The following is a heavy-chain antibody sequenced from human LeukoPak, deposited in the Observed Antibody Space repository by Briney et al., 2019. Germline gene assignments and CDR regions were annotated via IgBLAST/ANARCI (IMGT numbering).Heavy chain of an antibody. V-gene: IGHV3-23*01. CDR3: AKDEAARQRGAFDY. CDR2: ISGSGGST. D-gene: IGHD6-6*01. J-gene: IGHJ4*02. Sequence: GGSLIPSCAASGFTSSSYAMSWVRQAPGKGLEWVSAISGSGGSTYYADSVKGRFTISRDNSKNTLYLQMNSLRAEDTAVYYCAKDEAARQRGAFDYWGQGTLVTVSS. CDR1: GFTSSSYA.